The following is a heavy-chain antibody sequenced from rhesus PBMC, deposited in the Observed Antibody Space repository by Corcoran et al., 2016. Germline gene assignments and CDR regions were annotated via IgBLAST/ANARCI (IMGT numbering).Heavy chain of an antibody. CDR3: VRKEIVAAPPVFSNDYFFDY. CDR2: IYGVNGST. D-gene: IGHD2-33*01. CDR1: GGSISSNY. Sequence: QVQLQESGPGLVKPSETLSLTCTVSGGSISSNYWTWIRQSPGKGLEWIGYIYGVNGSTTYNPSLESRVTISTETAKNPVVLKLSAVTAADTSVYYCVRKEIVAAPPVFSNDYFFDYWGQGVLVTVSS. V-gene: IGHV4-147*01. J-gene: IGHJ4*01.